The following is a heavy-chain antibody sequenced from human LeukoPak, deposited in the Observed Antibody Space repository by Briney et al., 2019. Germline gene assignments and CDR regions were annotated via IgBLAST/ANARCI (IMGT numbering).Heavy chain of an antibody. CDR3: ARRIIVATTKHAFDI. J-gene: IGHJ3*02. Sequence: SQTLSLTCAISGDSLFSNTAAWNWIRQSPSRGLEWLGRTYYRSKWYNDYAVSVQSRITINPDTSKNQFSLKLSSVTAADTAVYYCARRIIVATTKHAFDIWGQGTMVTVSP. D-gene: IGHD5-12*01. CDR1: GDSLFSNTAA. V-gene: IGHV6-1*01. CDR2: TYYRSKWYN.